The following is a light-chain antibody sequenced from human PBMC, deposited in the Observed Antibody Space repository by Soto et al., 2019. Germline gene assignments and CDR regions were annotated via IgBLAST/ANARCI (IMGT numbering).Light chain of an antibody. CDR3: QQTKFPLLT. J-gene: IGKJ4*02. Sequence: EIQMTQSPATLSASVGDRVTITCRASQSISRWLAWYQQKPGQAPSLLISAASTLQSGIPARFSGSGSGTEFTLTISSLQPEDFATYYCQQTKFPLLTFGEGTNVDIK. CDR2: AAS. CDR1: QSISRW. V-gene: IGKV1-5*01.